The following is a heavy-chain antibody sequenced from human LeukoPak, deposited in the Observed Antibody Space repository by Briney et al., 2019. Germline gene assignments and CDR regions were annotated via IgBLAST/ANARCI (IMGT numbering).Heavy chain of an antibody. Sequence: SETLSLTCTVSGGSISSYYWSWIRQPAGKGLEWIGRIYTSGSTNYNPSLKSRVTMSVDTSKNQFSLKLGSVTAADTAVYYCARWISSSWNYYFDYWGQGTLVTVSS. CDR2: IYTSGST. CDR1: GGSISSYY. V-gene: IGHV4-4*07. J-gene: IGHJ4*02. D-gene: IGHD6-13*01. CDR3: ARWISSSWNYYFDY.